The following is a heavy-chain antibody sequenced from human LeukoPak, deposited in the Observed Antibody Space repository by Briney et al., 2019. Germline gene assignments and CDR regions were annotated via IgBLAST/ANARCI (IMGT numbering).Heavy chain of an antibody. CDR1: GGSISSYY. CDR2: IYYSGST. Sequence: SETLSLTCTVSGGSISSYYWSWIRQPPGKGLEGIGYIYYSGSTNYNPSLKSRVTISVDTSKNQCPLKLSSVTAADTAVYYCARVRGSGTYYNDYWGQGTLVTVSS. CDR3: ARVRGSGTYYNDY. D-gene: IGHD3-10*01. V-gene: IGHV4-59*01. J-gene: IGHJ4*02.